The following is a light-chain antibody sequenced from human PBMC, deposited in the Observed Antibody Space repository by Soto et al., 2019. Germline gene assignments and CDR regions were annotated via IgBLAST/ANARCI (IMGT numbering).Light chain of an antibody. CDR2: DVN. CDR3: SSYTSRGTPVV. J-gene: IGLJ2*01. V-gene: IGLV2-14*03. CDR1: SSDVGGYSY. Sequence: QSVLTQPASVSGCPGQSITISCTGTSSDVGGYSYVSWYQQYPGKAPKLIIFDVNDRPSGVSNRFSGSKSGNTASLTISGLQAEDEGDYYCSSYTSRGTPVVFGGGTKLTVL.